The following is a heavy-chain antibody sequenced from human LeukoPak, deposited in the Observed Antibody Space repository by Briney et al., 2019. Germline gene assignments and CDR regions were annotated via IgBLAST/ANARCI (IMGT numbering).Heavy chain of an antibody. Sequence: PGGSLRLSCAASGFTFSGSAMHWVRQASGKGLEWVGRIRSKANSYATAYAASVKGRFTISRDDSKNTAYLQMNSLKTEDTAVYYCARSYPELTYYDFWKSPRLDYWGQGTLVTVSS. J-gene: IGHJ4*02. CDR3: ARSYPELTYYDFWKSPRLDY. D-gene: IGHD3-3*01. V-gene: IGHV3-73*01. CDR2: IRSKANSYAT. CDR1: GFTFSGSA.